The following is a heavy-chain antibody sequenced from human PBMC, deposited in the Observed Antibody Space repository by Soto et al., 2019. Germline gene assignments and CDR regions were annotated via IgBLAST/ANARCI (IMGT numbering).Heavy chain of an antibody. Sequence: SETLSLTCNSSGGPLSSFYYSWIRQAPGKGLEWIGYIYYTGSTNYNPSLKSRVTMSVDTSKNQFSLKLTSVTAADTAVYFCAVTRGGAHPHDIWGQGTRGTV. J-gene: IGHJ3*02. CDR1: GGPLSSFY. V-gene: IGHV4-59*01. CDR2: IYYTGST. D-gene: IGHD2-21*02. CDR3: AVTRGGAHPHDI.